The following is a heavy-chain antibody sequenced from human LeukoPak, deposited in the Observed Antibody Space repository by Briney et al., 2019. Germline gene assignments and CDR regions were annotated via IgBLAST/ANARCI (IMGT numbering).Heavy chain of an antibody. CDR1: GGSISSYY. V-gene: IGHV4-59*01. D-gene: IGHD3-22*01. J-gene: IGHJ3*02. Sequence: SETLSLTCTVSGGSISSYYWSWIRQPPGKGLEWIGYIYHSGSTNYNPSLKSRVTISVDTSKNQFSLKLSSVTAADTAVYYCARARRSSGPPGDAFDIWGQGTMVTVSS. CDR3: ARARRSSGPPGDAFDI. CDR2: IYHSGST.